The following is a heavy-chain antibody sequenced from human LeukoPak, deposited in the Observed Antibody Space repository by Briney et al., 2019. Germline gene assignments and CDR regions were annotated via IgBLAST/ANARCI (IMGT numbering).Heavy chain of an antibody. V-gene: IGHV3-74*01. J-gene: IGHJ4*02. CDR2: INGDGRST. D-gene: IGHD2-2*01. CDR1: GFTFSNYW. CDR3: ARDFMYNTNCVGC. Sequence: GGSLRLSCAASGFTFSNYWMHWVRQAPGKGLVWVSRINGDGRSTTYADSVKGRFTISRDNAENTPYLQMNSLRADDTAVYYCARDFMYNTNCVGCWGQGTLVTVSS.